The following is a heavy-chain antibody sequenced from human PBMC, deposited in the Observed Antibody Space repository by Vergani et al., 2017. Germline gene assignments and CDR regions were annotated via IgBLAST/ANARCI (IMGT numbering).Heavy chain of an antibody. V-gene: IGHV4-59*11. Sequence: QVQLQESGPGLVKPSETLSLTCIVSGGSIGSHYWSWIRQPPGKGLELIGYIYYSGSTNYNPSLKSRVTISEDTSKNQFFLKLSSVTAADTAVYYCARASVDTGGFDPWGQGTLVTVSS. D-gene: IGHD5-18*01. CDR3: ARASVDTGGFDP. CDR1: GGSIGSHY. J-gene: IGHJ5*02. CDR2: IYYSGST.